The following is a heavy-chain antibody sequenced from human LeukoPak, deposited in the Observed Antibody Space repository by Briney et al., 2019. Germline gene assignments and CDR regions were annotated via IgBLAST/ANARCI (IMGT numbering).Heavy chain of an antibody. CDR3: ATDRFGVVINDAFDI. Sequence: GATVKISCKASGHTFTDYYMHWVQQAPGKGLEWMGRVDPEDGETIYAEKFQGRVTITADTSTDTAYMELSSLRSEDTAVYYCATDRFGVVINDAFDIWGQGTMVTVSS. D-gene: IGHD3-3*01. CDR1: GHTFTDYY. J-gene: IGHJ3*02. V-gene: IGHV1-69-2*01. CDR2: VDPEDGET.